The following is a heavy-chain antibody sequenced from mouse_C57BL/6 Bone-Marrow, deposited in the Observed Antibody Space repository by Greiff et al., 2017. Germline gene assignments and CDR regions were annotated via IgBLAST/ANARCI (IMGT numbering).Heavy chain of an antibody. D-gene: IGHD2-5*01. Sequence: VQGVESGPGLVQPSQSLSITCTVSGFSLTSYGVHWVRQSPGKGLEWLGVIWSGGSTDYNAAFISRLSISKDNSKSQVFFKMNSLQADDTAIYYCARMYYSNYGWYFDVWGTGTTVTVSS. V-gene: IGHV2-2*01. CDR1: GFSLTSYG. CDR3: ARMYYSNYGWYFDV. CDR2: IWSGGST. J-gene: IGHJ1*03.